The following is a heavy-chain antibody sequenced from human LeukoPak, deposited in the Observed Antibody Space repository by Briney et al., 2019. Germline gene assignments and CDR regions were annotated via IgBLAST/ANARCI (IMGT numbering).Heavy chain of an antibody. CDR1: GFTFSRYA. J-gene: IGHJ6*03. CDR3: AKGPGYYYYYMDV. CDR2: ISYDGSNK. V-gene: IGHV3-30*04. Sequence: GGSLRLSCAASGFTFSRYAMHWVRQAPGKGLEWVADISYDGSNKYYADSVKGRFTISRDNSKNTLYLQMNSLRAEDTAVYYCAKGPGYYYYYMDVWGKGTTVTVSS.